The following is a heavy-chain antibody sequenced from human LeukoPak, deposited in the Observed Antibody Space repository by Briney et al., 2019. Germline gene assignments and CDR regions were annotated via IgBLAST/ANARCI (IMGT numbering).Heavy chain of an antibody. CDR2: INHSGST. Sequence: PSETLSLTCAAYGGSFSGYYLSWIRQPPGKGLEWIGEINHSGSTNYNPSLKSRVTISVDTSKNTFYLKLNCVTAADTAVYYCASLWPTAAGTPRVVDYWGQRTLVTVSS. CDR1: GGSFSGYY. V-gene: IGHV4-34*01. J-gene: IGHJ4*02. D-gene: IGHD6-13*01. CDR3: ASLWPTAAGTPRVVDY.